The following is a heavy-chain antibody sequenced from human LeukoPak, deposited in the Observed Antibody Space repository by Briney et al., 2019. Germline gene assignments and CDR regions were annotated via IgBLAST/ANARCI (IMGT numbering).Heavy chain of an antibody. CDR2: IYYSGST. D-gene: IGHD6-19*01. CDR1: GGSISSYY. Sequence: SETLSLTCTVSGGSISSYYWSWIRQPPGKGLEWIGYIYYSGSTNYNPSHKSRVTISVDTSKNQFSLKLSSVTAADTAVYYCARDGQSSGWYVYWGQGTLVTVSS. CDR3: ARDGQSSGWYVY. J-gene: IGHJ4*02. V-gene: IGHV4-59*01.